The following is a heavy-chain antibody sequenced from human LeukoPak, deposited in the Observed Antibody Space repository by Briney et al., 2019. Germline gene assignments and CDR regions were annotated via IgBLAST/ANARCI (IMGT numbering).Heavy chain of an antibody. CDR3: ARSPLDAISFDY. CDR2: ISAYNGNA. Sequence: ASVKLSCKASGYTFPIYDISWVRQAPGQGLEWMGWISAYNGNANYAQKLQGRVTMTTDTSTSTAYMELRSLTSDDTAVYYCARSPLDAISFDYWGQGTLVTVSS. V-gene: IGHV1-18*01. D-gene: IGHD3/OR15-3a*01. CDR1: GYTFPIYD. J-gene: IGHJ4*02.